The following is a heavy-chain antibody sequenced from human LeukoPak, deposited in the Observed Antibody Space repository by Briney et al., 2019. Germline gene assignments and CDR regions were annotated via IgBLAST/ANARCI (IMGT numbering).Heavy chain of an antibody. D-gene: IGHD3-9*01. Sequence: GGSLRLSCAASGFTVSSNYMSWVRQAPGKGLEWVSVIYSGGSTYYADSVKGRFTISRDNSKNTLYLQMNSLRAEDTAVYYCARGGDILTGYRYFDYWGQGTLVTVSS. CDR2: IYSGGST. CDR1: GFTVSSNY. V-gene: IGHV3-66*01. CDR3: ARGGDILTGYRYFDY. J-gene: IGHJ4*02.